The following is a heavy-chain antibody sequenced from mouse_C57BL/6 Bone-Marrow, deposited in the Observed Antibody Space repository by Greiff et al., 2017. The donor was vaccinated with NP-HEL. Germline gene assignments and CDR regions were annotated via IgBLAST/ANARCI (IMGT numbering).Heavy chain of an antibody. CDR2: LSDGGSYT. Sequence: EVKLVESGGGLVKPGGSLKLSCAASGFTFSSYAMSWVRQTPEKRLEWVATLSDGGSYTYYPDNVKGRFTISRDHAKNNLYLQMSHLKSEDTAMYYCARDPSFDYWGQGTTLTVSS. CDR1: GFTFSSYA. J-gene: IGHJ2*01. CDR3: ARDPSFDY. V-gene: IGHV5-4*01.